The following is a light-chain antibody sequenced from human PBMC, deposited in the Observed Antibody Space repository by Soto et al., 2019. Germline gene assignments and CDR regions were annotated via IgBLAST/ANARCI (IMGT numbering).Light chain of an antibody. V-gene: IGKV3-20*01. CDR3: QQYGSSPPLYT. CDR2: GAS. CDR1: QSVSSSY. Sequence: EIVLTQSPGTLSLSLGERATLSCRASQSVSSSYLAWDQQKPGLAPRLLIYGASSRATGIPDTFSGSGSGTDFTRTSSRLEPEGFAVYCCQQYGSSPPLYTFGQGTKLEIK. J-gene: IGKJ2*01.